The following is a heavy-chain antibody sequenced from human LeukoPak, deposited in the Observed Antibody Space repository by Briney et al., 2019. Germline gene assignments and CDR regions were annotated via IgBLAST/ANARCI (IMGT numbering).Heavy chain of an antibody. D-gene: IGHD1-1*01. Sequence: GASVKVSCKASGYTFTGYYMHWVRQAPGQGLEWMGWINPHSSDTKYAPNFRGRVTWTRDTSLNTTYMELSSLTSEDTAIYYCARAHQLGAFDFWGQGTLVTVSS. J-gene: IGHJ3*01. CDR2: INPHSSDT. V-gene: IGHV1-2*02. CDR1: GYTFTGYY. CDR3: ARAHQLGAFDF.